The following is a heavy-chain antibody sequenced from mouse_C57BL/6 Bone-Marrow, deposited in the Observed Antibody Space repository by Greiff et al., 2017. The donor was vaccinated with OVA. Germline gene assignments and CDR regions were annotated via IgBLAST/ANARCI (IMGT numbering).Heavy chain of an antibody. Sequence: EVQLVESGAGPVKPGGSLKLSCAASGFTFSSYAMSWVRQTPEKSLEWVGTISDGGGYTYYPDNVKGRFTISRDNANNNLYLQMSHLTSEDTAMEYCARAVILRSYYFDYWGQGTTLTVSS. CDR1: GFTFSSYA. J-gene: IGHJ2*01. CDR2: ISDGGGYT. D-gene: IGHD1-1*01. V-gene: IGHV5-4*01. CDR3: ARAVILRSYYFDY.